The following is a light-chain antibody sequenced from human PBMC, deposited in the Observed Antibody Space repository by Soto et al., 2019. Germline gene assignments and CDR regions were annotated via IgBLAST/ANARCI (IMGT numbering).Light chain of an antibody. J-gene: IGKJ1*01. CDR1: QSVSNNY. CDR3: QQRSNCL. CDR2: DAS. V-gene: IGKV3-11*01. Sequence: EIVLTQSPGTLSLSPVERATLSGRVSQSVSNNYLAWYQQKPGQAPRLLIYDASNRATGIPARFSGSGSGTDFTLTISSLEPEDFAVYYCQQRSNCLFGQGTKVDIK.